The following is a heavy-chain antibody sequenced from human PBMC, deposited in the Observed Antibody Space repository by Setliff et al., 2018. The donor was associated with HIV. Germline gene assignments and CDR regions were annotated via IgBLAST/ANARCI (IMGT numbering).Heavy chain of an antibody. J-gene: IGHJ4*02. CDR2: IYTSGSP. V-gene: IGHV4-61*09. CDR1: GGSVNSGNYH. Sequence: SETLSLTCSVSGGSVNSGNYHWAWIRQPAGKGLEWIGHIYTSGSPHYKSSLTSRLTISVDTSTNEFSLKLSSVTAADTAVYYCARGGAFCGRDSCYYLDYWGQGILVTVSS. CDR3: ARGGAFCGRDSCYYLDY. D-gene: IGHD2-21*02.